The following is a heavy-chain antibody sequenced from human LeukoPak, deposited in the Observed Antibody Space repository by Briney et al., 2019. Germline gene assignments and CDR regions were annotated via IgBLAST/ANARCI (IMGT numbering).Heavy chain of an antibody. J-gene: IGHJ5*02. CDR1: GYTFPSFG. CDR2: ISAYNGNT. V-gene: IGHV1-18*01. D-gene: IGHD6-6*01. CDR3: ARGSFMSIAARPGRFDP. Sequence: GASVKVSCKASGYTFPSFGISWVRQAPGQGLEWMGWISAYNGNTNYAQQLQGRVTMTTDTSTSTAYMELRSLRSDDTAVYYCARGSFMSIAARPGRFDPWGQGTLVTVSS.